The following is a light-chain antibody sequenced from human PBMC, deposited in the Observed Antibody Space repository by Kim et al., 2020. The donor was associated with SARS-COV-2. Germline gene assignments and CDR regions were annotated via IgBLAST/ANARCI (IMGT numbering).Light chain of an antibody. CDR1: TGAGTSGHY. CDR3: LFTYGGGRV. CDR2: DTG. V-gene: IGLV7-46*01. Sequence: PGGTVTLACGSTTGAGTSGHYPYWFQQKPGQVPKTLIYDTGNKHSWTPARFSGSLLGGKAALTLSGAQPEDEAEYCCLFTYGGGRVFGGGTKLTVL. J-gene: IGLJ3*02.